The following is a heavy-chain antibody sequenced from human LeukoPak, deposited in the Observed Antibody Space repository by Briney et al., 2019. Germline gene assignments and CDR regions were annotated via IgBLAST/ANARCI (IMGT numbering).Heavy chain of an antibody. CDR1: GGSISSYY. Sequence: PSETLSLTCTVSGGSISSYYWSWIRQPPGKGLEWIGYIYYSGSTNYNPSLKSRVTISVDTSKNQFSLKLSSVTAADTAVYYCARISGYSHGYWGWFDPWGQGTLVTVSS. CDR3: ARISGYSHGYWGWFDP. CDR2: IYYSGST. J-gene: IGHJ5*02. V-gene: IGHV4-59*01. D-gene: IGHD5-18*01.